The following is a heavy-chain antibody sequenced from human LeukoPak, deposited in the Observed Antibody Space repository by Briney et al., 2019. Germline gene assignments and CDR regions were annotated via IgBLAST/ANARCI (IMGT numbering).Heavy chain of an antibody. V-gene: IGHV1-8*02. Sequence: SVKVSCKASGYTFTSYGISWVRQAPGQGLEWMGWMNPNSGNTGYAQKFQGRVTITRNTSISTAYMEVSSLRSEDTAVYYCARRLGLRWDLQAFDIWGQGTMVTVSS. J-gene: IGHJ3*02. CDR3: ARRLGLRWDLQAFDI. CDR1: GYTFTSYG. D-gene: IGHD4-23*01. CDR2: MNPNSGNT.